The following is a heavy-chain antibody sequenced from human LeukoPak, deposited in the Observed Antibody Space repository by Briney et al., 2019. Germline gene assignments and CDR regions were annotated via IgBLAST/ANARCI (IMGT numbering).Heavy chain of an antibody. J-gene: IGHJ4*02. CDR3: ARQLVVVLPAEFDY. D-gene: IGHD2-2*01. CDR2: IYYSGST. CDR1: GGSISGSSYY. V-gene: IGHV4-39*01. Sequence: SETLSLTCTVSGGSISGSSYYWGWVRQPPGKGLECIGSIYYSGSTYYNPSLKSRVTISVDTSKNQFSLKLSSVTAADTAVYYCARQLVVVLPAEFDYWGQGTLVTVSS.